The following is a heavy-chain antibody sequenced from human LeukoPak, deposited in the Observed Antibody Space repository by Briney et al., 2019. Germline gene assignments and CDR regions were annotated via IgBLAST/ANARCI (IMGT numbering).Heavy chain of an antibody. Sequence: AGALRSSCAASAFTFDDYAKHWDRHAPEKGLEWVSLISGDGGSTYYADSEKCRFTISRDNSKHSLYLQMNSLRTEDAALYYCASTTNYDSLTGYYIWGQGTLVTVSS. V-gene: IGHV3-43*02. CDR2: ISGDGGST. J-gene: IGHJ4*02. CDR3: ASTTNYDSLTGYYI. D-gene: IGHD3-9*01. CDR1: AFTFDDYA.